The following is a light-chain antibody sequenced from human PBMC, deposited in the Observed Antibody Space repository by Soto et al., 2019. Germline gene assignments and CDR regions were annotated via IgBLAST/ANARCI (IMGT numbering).Light chain of an antibody. Sequence: VFTNAPIALTLSPGARATLSCGVTLRVSGNYLAWYQQKPGQAPRLLIYDASSRATGIPDRFSGSGSGTDFTLTISRLEPEDFAVYYCQQYGSSLYAFGQGTKVDIK. CDR2: DAS. CDR1: LRVSGNY. CDR3: QQYGSSLYA. J-gene: IGKJ2*01. V-gene: IGKV3-20*01.